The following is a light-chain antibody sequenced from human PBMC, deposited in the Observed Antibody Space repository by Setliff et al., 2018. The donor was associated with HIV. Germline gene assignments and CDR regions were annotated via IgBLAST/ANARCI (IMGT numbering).Light chain of an antibody. CDR2: QAT. Sequence: QSVLTQPASVSGSPVHSITISCTGTSSDIGRYNLVSWYQQYPGKAPKLMTYQATKQPSAVSNRFSGSKSGNTASLTISGLQDEDEADYYCCSYTGSSTYVIGTGTKVTVL. CDR3: CSYTGSSTYV. CDR1: SSDIGRYNL. J-gene: IGLJ1*01. V-gene: IGLV2-23*01.